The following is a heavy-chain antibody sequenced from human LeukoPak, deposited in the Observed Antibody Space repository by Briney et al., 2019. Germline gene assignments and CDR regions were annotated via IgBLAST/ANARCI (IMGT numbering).Heavy chain of an antibody. CDR2: MDYSGRT. V-gene: IGHV4-59*01. Sequence: PSETLSLTCTVSGVSLRGYDWSWLAQPPGPGLKGSGYMDYSGRTKYHPSLKSPVTISVDTCKYQFSLKLRSVSAADTAVYYCARETVVAATRGVNWSVRWGEGALVTVS. J-gene: IGHJ5*02. CDR1: GVSLRGYD. CDR3: ARETVVAATRGVNWSVR. D-gene: IGHD2-15*01.